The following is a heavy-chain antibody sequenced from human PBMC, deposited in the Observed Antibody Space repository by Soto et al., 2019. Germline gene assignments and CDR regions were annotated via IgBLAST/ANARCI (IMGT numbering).Heavy chain of an antibody. Sequence: PGGSLRLSCAASGFTFSYYAMHWVRQAPGKGLEWVAVTSYGGNNKYHADSVKGRFTISRDNSKNMLYLQMNSLRAEDTAVYYCARVSLEHSYYYYGLDVWGQGTTVTVSS. CDR2: TSYGGNNK. CDR3: ARVSLEHSYYYYGLDV. CDR1: GFTFSYYA. D-gene: IGHD1-1*01. V-gene: IGHV3-30-3*01. J-gene: IGHJ6*02.